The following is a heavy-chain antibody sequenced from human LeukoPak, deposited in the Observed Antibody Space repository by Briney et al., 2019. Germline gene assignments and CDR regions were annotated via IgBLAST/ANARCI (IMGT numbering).Heavy chain of an antibody. Sequence: GGSLRLSCAASGFIFTDYGMHWVRQGPGKGLEWVARIRNKANSYTTEYAASVEGRFAISRDDSKNSLYLQMNSLKTEDTAVYYCARYQLPVRYFDYWGQGTLVTVSS. CDR3: ARYQLPVRYFDY. V-gene: IGHV3-72*01. J-gene: IGHJ4*02. CDR1: GFIFTDYG. D-gene: IGHD2-2*01. CDR2: IRNKANSYTT.